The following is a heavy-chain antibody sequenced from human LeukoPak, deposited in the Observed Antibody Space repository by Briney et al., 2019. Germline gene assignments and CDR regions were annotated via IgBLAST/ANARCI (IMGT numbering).Heavy chain of an antibody. CDR1: GFTFTSSA. V-gene: IGHV1-58*02. Sequence: SVKVSCKASGFTFTSSAMQWVRQARGQRLEWIGWIVVGSGNTNYAQKFQERVTITRDMSTSTAYMELSSLRSEDTAVYYCAAVGYGDYVTYYGMDVWAKGPRSPSP. J-gene: IGHJ6*02. D-gene: IGHD4-17*01. CDR2: IVVGSGNT. CDR3: AAVGYGDYVTYYGMDV.